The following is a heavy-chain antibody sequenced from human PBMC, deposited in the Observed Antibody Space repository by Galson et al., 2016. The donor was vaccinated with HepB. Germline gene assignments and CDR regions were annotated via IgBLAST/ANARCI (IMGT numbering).Heavy chain of an antibody. CDR1: GLTVSSNY. Sequence: SLRLSCAASGLTVSSNYMSWVRQAPGKGLEWVSVIYRGDKTHYADSVKGRFTISRHSSKNTLFLQMNSLRPEDTAVYYCARGRDTSDWMRAFDVWGQGTVVTVSS. CDR2: IYRGDKT. CDR3: ARGRDTSDWMRAFDV. D-gene: IGHD6-19*01. J-gene: IGHJ3*01. V-gene: IGHV3-53*04.